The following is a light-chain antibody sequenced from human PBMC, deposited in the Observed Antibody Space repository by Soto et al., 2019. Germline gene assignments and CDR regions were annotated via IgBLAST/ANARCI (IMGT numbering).Light chain of an antibody. Sequence: QSALTQPASVSGSPGQSITIPCTGSSRDIGGYNYVSWYQQNPGKAPKLMIYEVSNRPSGVSNRFSGSKSGNTASLTISGLQAEDEADYYCSSYASSSVVFGGGTKLTVL. V-gene: IGLV2-14*01. J-gene: IGLJ2*01. CDR1: SRDIGGYNY. CDR3: SSYASSSVV. CDR2: EVS.